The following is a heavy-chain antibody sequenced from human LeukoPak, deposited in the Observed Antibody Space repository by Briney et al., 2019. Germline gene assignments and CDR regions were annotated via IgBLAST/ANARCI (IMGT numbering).Heavy chain of an antibody. CDR3: ARVNSVYSDSSGYSYYFDY. D-gene: IGHD3-22*01. Sequence: SETLSHTCAVYGGSFSGYYWSWIRQPPGKGLEWIGEINHSGSTNYNPSLKSRVTISVDTSKNQFSLKLSSVTAADTAVYYCARVNSVYSDSSGYSYYFDYWGQGTLVTVSS. J-gene: IGHJ4*02. CDR1: GGSFSGYY. V-gene: IGHV4-34*01. CDR2: INHSGST.